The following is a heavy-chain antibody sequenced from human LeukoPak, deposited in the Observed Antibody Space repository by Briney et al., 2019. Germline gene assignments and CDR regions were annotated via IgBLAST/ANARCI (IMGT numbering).Heavy chain of an antibody. D-gene: IGHD6-19*01. J-gene: IGHJ4*02. V-gene: IGHV3-23*01. Sequence: GGSLRPSCTASGFTFSSSAMSWVRQPPGKGLEWVSAISGSGGGTYYADSVKGRFTISRDNSKNTLYLQMNSLRAEDTAVYYCAKQPSALAGTYDYWGQGTLVTVSS. CDR1: GFTFSSSA. CDR3: AKQPSALAGTYDY. CDR2: ISGSGGGT.